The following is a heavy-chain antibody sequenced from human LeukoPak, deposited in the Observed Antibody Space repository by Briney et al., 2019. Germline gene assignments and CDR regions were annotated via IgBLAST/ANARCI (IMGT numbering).Heavy chain of an antibody. CDR1: GFTFSSYW. CDR3: ARVLGTAMAPEGLNY. V-gene: IGHV3-7*01. CDR2: INQDGSEK. J-gene: IGHJ4*02. D-gene: IGHD5-18*01. Sequence: GGSLRPSCAASGFTFSSYWMTWVRQTPGKGLEWVANINQDGSEKYYVDSVKGRFTISRDNAKNSLYLQMNGLRAEDTAVYYCARVLGTAMAPEGLNYWGQGTLVTVSS.